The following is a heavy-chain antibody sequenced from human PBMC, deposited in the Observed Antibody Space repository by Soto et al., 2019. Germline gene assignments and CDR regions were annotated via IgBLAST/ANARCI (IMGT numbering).Heavy chain of an antibody. J-gene: IGHJ4*02. D-gene: IGHD2-21*02. CDR1: GGSISSSNW. Sequence: QVQLQESGPGLVKPSGTLSLTCAVSGGSISSSNWWSWVRQSPGKGLEWIGEIYHSGSTNYNPSLRSRVTISVDKSKNQFSLKLSSVTAAATAGYYCARVKAVVTAIIFDYWGQGTLVTVSS. CDR3: ARVKAVVTAIIFDY. V-gene: IGHV4-4*02. CDR2: IYHSGST.